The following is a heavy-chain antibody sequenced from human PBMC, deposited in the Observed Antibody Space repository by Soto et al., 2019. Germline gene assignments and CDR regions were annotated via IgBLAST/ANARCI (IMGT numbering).Heavy chain of an antibody. V-gene: IGHV3-23*01. CDR2: ISGIGHST. Sequence: PGGSLRLSCAASGFTFSSYAMSWVRQAPGKGLEWVSSISGIGHSTYYADSVKGRFTISRDNSKNTLFLQMSSLRAEDTAVYYCAKRIMATIGHFDSWGHGTLVTVSS. J-gene: IGHJ4*01. CDR3: AKRIMATIGHFDS. D-gene: IGHD5-12*01. CDR1: GFTFSSYA.